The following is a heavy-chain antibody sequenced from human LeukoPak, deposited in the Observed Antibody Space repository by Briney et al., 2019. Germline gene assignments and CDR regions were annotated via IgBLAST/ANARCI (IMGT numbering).Heavy chain of an antibody. Sequence: GGSLRLSCGASGFTFSSYAMTWVRQAPGKGLEWGSAISDNTYYADSVKRRFTISRDNSKNKLYLQIDSLRAEDTAVYYCARYCSTTSCDSRSSYYGMDVWGRGPTVTVSS. D-gene: IGHD2-2*01. CDR1: GFTFSSYA. CDR2: ISDNT. CDR3: ARYCSTTSCDSRSSYYGMDV. J-gene: IGHJ6*02. V-gene: IGHV3-23*01.